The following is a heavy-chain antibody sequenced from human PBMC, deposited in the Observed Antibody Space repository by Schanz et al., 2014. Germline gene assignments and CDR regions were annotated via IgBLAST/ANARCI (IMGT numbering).Heavy chain of an antibody. CDR3: AKGKSEVRGIILDY. J-gene: IGHJ4*02. D-gene: IGHD3-10*01. CDR2: ISGSGGDT. V-gene: IGHV3-23*04. Sequence: EVRLVESGGGLVKPGGSLRLSCAASGFSFSTYGMTWVRQAPGKVLEWVSTISGSGGDTYPADSVKGRFTISRDNSNNTLYLQMKSLRADDTALYYCAKGKSEVRGIILDYWGQGTMVVVSS. CDR1: GFSFSTYG.